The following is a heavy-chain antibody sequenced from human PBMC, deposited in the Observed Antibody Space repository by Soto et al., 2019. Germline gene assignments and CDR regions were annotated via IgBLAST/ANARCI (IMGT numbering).Heavy chain of an antibody. CDR2: ISTSSSYT. CDR1: GFTFSDHY. CDR3: ARLRLTGYFDY. Sequence: PGGSLRLSCVASGFTFSDHYMTWIRRAPGKGLEWLSYISTSSSYTNYADSVKGRFTISRDNAMNSLYLQMNSLRAEDTAVYYCARLRLTGYFDYWGQGTLVTVSS. V-gene: IGHV3-11*03. J-gene: IGHJ4*02.